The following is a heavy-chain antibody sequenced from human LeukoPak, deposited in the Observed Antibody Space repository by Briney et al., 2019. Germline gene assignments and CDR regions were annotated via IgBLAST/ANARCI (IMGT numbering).Heavy chain of an antibody. CDR1: GFTVSSNH. V-gene: IGHV3-66*02. CDR3: ARDRSPDAFDI. D-gene: IGHD3-22*01. J-gene: IGHJ3*02. Sequence: PGGSLRLSCAASGFTVSSNHMNWVRQAPGKGPEWVSAIYIGGNTYYADSVKGRFTISRDNSKNTLYLQMNSLRAEDTAVYYCARDRSPDAFDIWGHGTMVTVSS. CDR2: IYIGGNT.